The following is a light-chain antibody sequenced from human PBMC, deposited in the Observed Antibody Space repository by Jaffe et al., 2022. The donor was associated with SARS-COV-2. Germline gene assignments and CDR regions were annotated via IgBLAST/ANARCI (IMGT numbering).Light chain of an antibody. CDR1: SDDVGDYNY. CDR3: SSYTSRSTVV. CDR2: DVI. V-gene: IGLV2-14*03. J-gene: IGLJ2*01. Sequence: QSALTQPASVSGSPGQSITISCTGTSDDVGDYNYVSWYQQHPGKVPNLLIYDVIKRPSGISYRFSGSKSGNTASLTISGLLPEDEADYYCSSYTSRSTVVFGGGTKLTVL.